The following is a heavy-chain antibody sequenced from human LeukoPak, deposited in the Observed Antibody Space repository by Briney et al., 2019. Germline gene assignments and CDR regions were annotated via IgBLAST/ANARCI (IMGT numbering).Heavy chain of an antibody. CDR3: ARELDTAATNIPGY. D-gene: IGHD5-12*01. CDR2: ISTTGTYM. CDR1: GFTFSKYD. Sequence: PGGSLRLSCAASGFTFSKYDMTWVRQAPGKGLEWVSSISTTGTYMYYADVVKGRFSVSRDNAKNSLYLQMNSLRFDDTAVYYCARELDTAATNIPGYWGRGTLVIVSS. J-gene: IGHJ4*02. V-gene: IGHV3-21*01.